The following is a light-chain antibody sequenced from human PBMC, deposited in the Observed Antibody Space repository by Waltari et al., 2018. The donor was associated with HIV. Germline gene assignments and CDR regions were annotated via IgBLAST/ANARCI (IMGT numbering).Light chain of an antibody. J-gene: IGLJ1*01. CDR2: NDY. Sequence: QSALTQPPSTSGTPGQRVTMSCSGSSSNVGRDNVYWYQQIPGTAPKLLIYNDYQRPSGGPDRCSGSKSGTSASLAISGLRSEDEADYYCAAWDNILSGYVFGTGTKVTVL. CDR1: SSNVGRDN. CDR3: AAWDNILSGYV. V-gene: IGLV1-47*01.